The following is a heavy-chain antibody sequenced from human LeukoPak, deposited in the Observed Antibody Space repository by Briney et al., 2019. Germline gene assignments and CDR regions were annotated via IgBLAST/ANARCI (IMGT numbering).Heavy chain of an antibody. D-gene: IGHD6-13*01. CDR2: INPSGGST. CDR1: GHTFTSYY. CDR3: AISAAAGPNWFDP. J-gene: IGHJ5*02. Sequence: ASVKVSCKASGHTFTSYYMHWVRQAPGQGLEWMGIINPSGGSTSYAQKFQGRVTMTRDTSTSTVYMELSSLRSEDTAVYYCAISAAAGPNWFDPWGQGTLVTVSS. V-gene: IGHV1-46*01.